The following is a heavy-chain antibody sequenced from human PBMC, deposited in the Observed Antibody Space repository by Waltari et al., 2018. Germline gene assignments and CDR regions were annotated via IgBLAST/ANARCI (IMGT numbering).Heavy chain of an antibody. V-gene: IGHV1-2*02. D-gene: IGHD4-4*01. CDR3: ARDGQDSNYYYYYMDV. CDR2: INPNSGGT. Sequence: QVQLVQSGAEVKKPGASVKVSCKASGYTFTGYYMHWVRQAPGQGLEWMGGINPNSGGTNYAQKFQGRVTMTRDTSISTAYMELSRLRSDDTAVYYCARDGQDSNYYYYYMDVWGKGTTVTVSS. CDR1: GYTFTGYY. J-gene: IGHJ6*03.